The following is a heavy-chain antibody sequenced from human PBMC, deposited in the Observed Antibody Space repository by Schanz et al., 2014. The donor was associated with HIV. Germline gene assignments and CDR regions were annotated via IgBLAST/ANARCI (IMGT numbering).Heavy chain of an antibody. J-gene: IGHJ6*02. CDR3: AKVLIPMIAVPYYGMDV. D-gene: IGHD3-22*01. V-gene: IGHV3-53*01. CDR2: IYSGGST. CDR1: GFTVSSDY. Sequence: EVQLVESGGGLIQPGGSLRLSCAVSGFTVSSDYMTWVRQAPGKGLEWVSVIYSGGSTNYAGSVKGRFTISRDNSKNTLYLQMNSLRAEDTAVYYCAKVLIPMIAVPYYGMDVWGQGTTVTVSS.